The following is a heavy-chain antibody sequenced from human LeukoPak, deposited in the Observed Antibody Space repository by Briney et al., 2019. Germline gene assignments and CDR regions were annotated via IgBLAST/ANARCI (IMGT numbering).Heavy chain of an antibody. CDR3: AREGAAAGTDY. Sequence: GGSLRLSCAVSGFTFSDHYMDWVRQAPGKGLEWVANIKQDGSEKYYVDSVKGRFTISRDNAKNSLYLQMNSLRAEDTAVYYCAREGAAAGTDYWGQGTLVTVSS. V-gene: IGHV3-7*03. D-gene: IGHD6-13*01. CDR2: IKQDGSEK. J-gene: IGHJ4*02. CDR1: GFTFSDHY.